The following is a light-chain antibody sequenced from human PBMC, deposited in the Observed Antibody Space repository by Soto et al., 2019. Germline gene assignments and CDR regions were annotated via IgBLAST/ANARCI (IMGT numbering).Light chain of an antibody. CDR1: HNIYNN. CDR3: QQYYPWPVT. V-gene: IGKV3-15*01. J-gene: IGKJ4*01. CDR2: GAS. Sequence: IVMTQSPDSLSVSPGDRLTLSCRASHNIYNNLAWYLHKPGQAPSLLISGASTGATGVPVRIRGSGSGTEFTLTIHTLQSEDSAIYYCQQYYPWPVTSGGGPQVDIK.